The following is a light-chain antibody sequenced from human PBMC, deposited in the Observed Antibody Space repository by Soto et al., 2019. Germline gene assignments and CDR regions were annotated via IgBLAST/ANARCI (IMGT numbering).Light chain of an antibody. V-gene: IGKV1-39*01. CDR1: QTVKNN. Sequence: DIQMTQSPSSVSASVGDSVSFACQSSQTVKNNVNWYQHKRGKAPKLLISGSSNLQNGVPPRLSGSGTGTDFTLTINSLQPEDAATYYCQQTYRHPRTFGQGT. CDR3: QQTYRHPRT. J-gene: IGKJ1*01. CDR2: GSS.